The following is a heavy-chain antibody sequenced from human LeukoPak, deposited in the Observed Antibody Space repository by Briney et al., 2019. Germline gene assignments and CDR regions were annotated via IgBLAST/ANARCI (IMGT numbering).Heavy chain of an antibody. J-gene: IGHJ4*02. V-gene: IGHV3-15*01. CDR1: GFTVSNAW. CDR3: TTSLYYDFWSGYYRPDD. D-gene: IGHD3-3*01. Sequence: GGSLRLSWAAAGFTVSNAWIGWVRQAPGSGREWVGRIKSKTDGGTTDYAAPVKGRSTISRDDSTNTLELQMNSLKTEDTAVYYCTTSLYYDFWSGYYRPDDWGQGTLVTVSS. CDR2: IKSKTDGGTT.